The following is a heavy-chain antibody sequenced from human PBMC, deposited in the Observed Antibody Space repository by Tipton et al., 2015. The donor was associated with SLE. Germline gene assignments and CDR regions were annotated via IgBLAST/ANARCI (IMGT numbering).Heavy chain of an antibody. D-gene: IGHD3-22*01. CDR2: INHSGST. Sequence: TLSLTCAVYGGSFSGDYWSWIRQPPGKGLEWIGEINHSGSTNYNPSLKSRVTISVDTSKNQFSLKLSSVTAADTAVYYCARGGIYHDDSGNFDYWGQGTLVTASS. CDR1: GGSFSGDY. J-gene: IGHJ4*02. CDR3: ARGGIYHDDSGNFDY. V-gene: IGHV4-34*01.